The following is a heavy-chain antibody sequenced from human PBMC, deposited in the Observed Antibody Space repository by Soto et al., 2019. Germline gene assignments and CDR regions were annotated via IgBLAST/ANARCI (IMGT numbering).Heavy chain of an antibody. CDR1: GFTFSSYA. J-gene: IGHJ4*02. Sequence: ESGGGVVQPGRSLRLSCAASGFTFSSYAMHWVRQAPGKGLEWVAVISYDGSNKYYADSVKGRFTISRDNSKNTLYLQMNSLRAEDTAVYYCARDRDYDILTGIVGYYFDYWGQGTLVTVSS. CDR3: ARDRDYDILTGIVGYYFDY. CDR2: ISYDGSNK. V-gene: IGHV3-30-3*01. D-gene: IGHD3-9*01.